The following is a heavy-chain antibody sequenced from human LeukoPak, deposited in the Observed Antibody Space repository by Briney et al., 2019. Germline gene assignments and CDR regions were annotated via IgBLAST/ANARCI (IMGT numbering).Heavy chain of an antibody. CDR1: GGSFSGYY. Sequence: SETLSLTCAVYGGSFSGYYWSWIRQPPGKGLEWIGEINHSGSTNYNPSLKSRVTISVDTSKNQFSLKLSSVTAADTAVYYCARAAVTAAMDWFDPWGQGTLVTVSS. J-gene: IGHJ5*02. D-gene: IGHD2-2*01. CDR3: ARAAVTAAMDWFDP. CDR2: INHSGST. V-gene: IGHV4-34*01.